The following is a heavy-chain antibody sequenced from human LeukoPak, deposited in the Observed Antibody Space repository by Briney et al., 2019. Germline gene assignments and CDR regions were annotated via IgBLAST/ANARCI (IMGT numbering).Heavy chain of an antibody. J-gene: IGHJ4*02. D-gene: IGHD1-26*01. CDR3: AKDRKVGATPVDY. CDR1: GFTFSSHA. Sequence: GGSLRLSCAASGFTFSSHAMSWVRQAPGKWLEWVSAIRGSGGSTYYADSVKGRFTIYRDNSKNTLYLEMNSLRAEDTAVYFCAKDRKVGATPVDYWGQGTLVTVSS. V-gene: IGHV3-23*01. CDR2: IRGSGGST.